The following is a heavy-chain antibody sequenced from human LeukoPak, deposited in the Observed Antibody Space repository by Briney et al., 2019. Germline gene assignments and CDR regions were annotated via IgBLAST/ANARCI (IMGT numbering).Heavy chain of an antibody. D-gene: IGHD3-16*01. CDR2: INMYTANP. CDR1: GYTFTRYA. Sequence: ASVKVSCKASGYTFTRYAINWLRQAPGQGLEWMGWINMYTANPAYAQGFTERFVFSLDTSATTAYLQISNLKTEDTVVYYCARHDNDDDFDYWGQGTLVTVSS. CDR3: ARHDNDDDFDY. J-gene: IGHJ4*02. V-gene: IGHV7-4-1*02.